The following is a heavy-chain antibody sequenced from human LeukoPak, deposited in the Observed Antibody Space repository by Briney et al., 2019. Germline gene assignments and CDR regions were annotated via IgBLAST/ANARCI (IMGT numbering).Heavy chain of an antibody. CDR1: GFALNSYS. CDR2: ISSTSAYI. CDR3: ARVAVAGPTGWFDS. J-gene: IGHJ5*01. V-gene: IGHV3-21*01. Sequence: GGYLRLSCAASGFALNSYSLSWVRQAPGKGLEWVSSISSTSAYIHYADSVKGRFTISRDNIDNVVYLQMNSLRGEDTAIYYCARVAVAGPTGWFDSWGPGTLVSVSA. D-gene: IGHD6-19*01.